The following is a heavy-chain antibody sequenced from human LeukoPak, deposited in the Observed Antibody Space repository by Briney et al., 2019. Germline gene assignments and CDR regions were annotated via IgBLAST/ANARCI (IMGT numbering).Heavy chain of an antibody. V-gene: IGHV4-59*01. CDR2: IYYSGST. Sequence: PSETLSLTCTVSGGSISSYYWSWIRQPPGKGLEWIGYIYYSGSTNYNPSLKSRVTISVDTSKNQFSLKLSSVTAADTAVYYCARDRAYCSGGSCYWVGYYGMDVWGQGTTVTVSS. CDR3: ARDRAYCSGGSCYWVGYYGMDV. J-gene: IGHJ6*02. CDR1: GGSISSYY. D-gene: IGHD2-15*01.